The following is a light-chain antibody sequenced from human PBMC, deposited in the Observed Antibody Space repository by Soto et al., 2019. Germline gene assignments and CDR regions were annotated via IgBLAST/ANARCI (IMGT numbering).Light chain of an antibody. V-gene: IGKV3-11*01. J-gene: IGKJ5*01. CDR3: QQRYNWPPIT. CDR2: DAS. Sequence: EIVLTQSPATLSLSPGERATLSCRANLSVSTSLAWYQQKPGQAPRLLIYDASKRATGTPARFSGSGSGTDFTLTIGSLEPEDFAVYYCQQRYNWPPITFGQGTRLEIK. CDR1: LSVSTS.